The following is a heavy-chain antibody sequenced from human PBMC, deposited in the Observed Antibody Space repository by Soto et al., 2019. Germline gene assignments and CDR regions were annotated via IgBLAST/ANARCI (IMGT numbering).Heavy chain of an antibody. J-gene: IGHJ5*02. CDR1: GGSISSSSYY. Sequence: ETLSLTCTVSGGSISSSSYYWGWIRQPPGKGLEWIGSIYYSGSTYYNPSLKSRVTISVDTSKNQFSLKLSSVTAADTAVYYCARGSLRYFEPGHWFDPWGQGTLVTVSS. V-gene: IGHV4-39*01. CDR2: IYYSGST. CDR3: ARGSLRYFEPGHWFDP. D-gene: IGHD3-9*01.